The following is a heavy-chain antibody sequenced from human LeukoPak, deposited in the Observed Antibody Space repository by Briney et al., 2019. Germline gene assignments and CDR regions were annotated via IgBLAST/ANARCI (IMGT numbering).Heavy chain of an antibody. CDR2: ISSRSTYR. V-gene: IGHV3-21*06. D-gene: IGHD4-17*01. CDR1: GFTFSDYS. J-gene: IGHJ1*01. Sequence: GGSLRLSCAASGFTFSDYSMNWVRQAPGKGLEWVSSISSRSTYRYYADSVKGRFTISRDNAENSLCLQMNSLRAEDTAVYYCARDMTTATTCYLQHWGQGTLVTVSS. CDR3: ARDMTTATTCYLQH.